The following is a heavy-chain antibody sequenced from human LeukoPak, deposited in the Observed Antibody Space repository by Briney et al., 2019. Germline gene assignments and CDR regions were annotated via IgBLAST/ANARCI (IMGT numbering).Heavy chain of an antibody. CDR3: ARQGGGIAAAGAYFDY. CDR1: GGSISSSSYY. V-gene: IGHV4-39*01. J-gene: IGHJ4*02. D-gene: IGHD6-13*01. CDR2: IYYSGST. Sequence: SETLSLTCTVSGGSISSSSYYWGWIRQPPGKGLEWIGSIYYSGSTYYNPSLKSRVTISVDTSKNQFSLKLSSVTAADTAVYYCARQGGGIAAAGAYFDYWGQGTLVTVSS.